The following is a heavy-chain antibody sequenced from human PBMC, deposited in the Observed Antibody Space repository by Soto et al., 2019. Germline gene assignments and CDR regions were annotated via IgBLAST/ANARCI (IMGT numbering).Heavy chain of an antibody. D-gene: IGHD4-17*01. J-gene: IGHJ4*02. CDR2: IWYDGSNK. CDR1: GFTFSSYG. CDR3: ARDDYGGNSADY. V-gene: IGHV3-33*01. Sequence: PGGSLRLSCAASGFTFSSYGMHWVRQAPGKGLEWVAVIWYDGSNKYYADSVKGRFTISRDNSKNTLYLQMNSLRAEDTAVYYCARDDYGGNSADYWGQGTLVTVSS.